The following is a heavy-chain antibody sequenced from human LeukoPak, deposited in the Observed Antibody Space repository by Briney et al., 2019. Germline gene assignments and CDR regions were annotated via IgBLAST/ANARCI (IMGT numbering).Heavy chain of an antibody. CDR1: GFTFSSYA. CDR3: AKDSEGLTISGVVIPSNAHDY. J-gene: IGHJ4*02. V-gene: IGHV3-23*01. CDR2: ISGMGGST. D-gene: IGHD3-3*01. Sequence: PGGSLRLSCAASGFTFSSYAMSWVRQAPGKGLEWVSAISGMGGSTYYADSVKGRFTITRDNSKNTLYLQMNSLRAEDTAVYYCAKDSEGLTISGVVIPSNAHDYWGQGTLVTVSS.